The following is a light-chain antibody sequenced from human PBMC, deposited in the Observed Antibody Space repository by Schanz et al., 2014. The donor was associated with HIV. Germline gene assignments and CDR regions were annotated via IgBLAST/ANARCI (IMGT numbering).Light chain of an antibody. CDR3: QQYGSSPRT. CDR1: QSVRSSF. J-gene: IGKJ1*01. V-gene: IGKV3-20*01. Sequence: EIVLTQSPGTLSLSPGERATLSCRASQSVRSSFLAWYQQKPGQAPRLLISGASSRATGIPDRFSGSGSGTDFTLTVSRLEPEDFAVYYCQQYGSSPRTFGQGTNVEVK. CDR2: GAS.